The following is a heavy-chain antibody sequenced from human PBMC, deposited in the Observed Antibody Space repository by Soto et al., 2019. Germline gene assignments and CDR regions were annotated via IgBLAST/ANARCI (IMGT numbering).Heavy chain of an antibody. J-gene: IGHJ4*02. V-gene: IGHV4-34*01. CDR1: GGSFSGYY. Sequence: SETLSLTCAVYGGSFSGYYWSWIRQPPGKGLEWIGEINHSGSTNYNPSLKSRVTISVDTSKNQFSLKLSSVTAADTAVYYCARGPPLSYSSSSRTQFDYWGQGTLVTVSS. D-gene: IGHD6-6*01. CDR3: ARGPPLSYSSSSRTQFDY. CDR2: INHSGST.